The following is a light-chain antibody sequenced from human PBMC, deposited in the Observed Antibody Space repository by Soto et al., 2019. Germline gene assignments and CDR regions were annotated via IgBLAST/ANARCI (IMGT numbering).Light chain of an antibody. V-gene: IGLV2-14*01. CDR1: SSDVGGYNY. J-gene: IGLJ1*01. Sequence: QSVLTQPASVSGSPGQSMTISRTGTSSDVGGYNYVSWYQQHPGKAPKLMIYDVSNRPSGVSNRFSGSKSGNTASLTISGLQAEDEADYYCSSYTSSSTYVFGTGTKVTVL. CDR3: SSYTSSSTYV. CDR2: DVS.